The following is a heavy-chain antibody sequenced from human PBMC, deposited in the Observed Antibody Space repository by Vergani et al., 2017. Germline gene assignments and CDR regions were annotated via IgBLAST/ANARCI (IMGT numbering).Heavy chain of an antibody. Sequence: EVQPVESGGGLVKPGGSLRLSCTTSGLTFSSAWMSWFRQAPGKGLEWVARIRPKTDGETTDYAAPVKGRFTIARDDSKNTLYLQMNSLRVEDTAIYYCAKVLTSPRIPKELGFDFWGQGALVTVSS. D-gene: IGHD1-7*01. CDR2: IRPKTDGETT. J-gene: IGHJ4*02. CDR3: AKVLTSPRIPKELGFDF. V-gene: IGHV3-15*05. CDR1: GLTFSSAW.